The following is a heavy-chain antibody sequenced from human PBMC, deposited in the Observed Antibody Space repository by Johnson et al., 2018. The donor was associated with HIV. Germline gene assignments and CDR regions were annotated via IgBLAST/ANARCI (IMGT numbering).Heavy chain of an antibody. J-gene: IGHJ3*02. CDR3: AREANAFDI. CDR2: IKQDGSEK. Sequence: EMQLVESGGGVVQPGRSLRLSCAASGFTFNSYGMHWVRQAPGKGLEWVANIKQDGSEKYYVDSVKGRFTISRDNAKNSLYLQMNSLRAEDTAVYYCAREANAFDIWGQGTMVTVSS. V-gene: IGHV3-7*03. CDR1: GFTFNSYG.